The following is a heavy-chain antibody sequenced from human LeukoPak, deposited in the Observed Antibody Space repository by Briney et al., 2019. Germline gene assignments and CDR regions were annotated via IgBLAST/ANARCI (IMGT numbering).Heavy chain of an antibody. D-gene: IGHD5-18*01. V-gene: IGHV3-74*01. J-gene: IGHJ4*02. CDR1: GFTFTDYW. Sequence: PGGSLRLSCAASGFTFTDYWMHWVRQVPGKGLVWVSRISTEGSSNSYADSVKGRFTISRDNAKNTLYLQMNSLRVEDTAVYYCARASGNNYGRFDSWGQGTLVTVSS. CDR2: ISTEGSSN. CDR3: ARASGNNYGRFDS.